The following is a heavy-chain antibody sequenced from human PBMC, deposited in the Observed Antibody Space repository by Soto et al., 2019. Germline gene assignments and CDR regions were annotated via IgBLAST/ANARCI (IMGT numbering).Heavy chain of an antibody. D-gene: IGHD3-10*01. CDR1: GGSITSHY. J-gene: IGHJ6*02. CDR2: INHSGLT. Sequence: SETLSLTCSVSGGSITSHYCSWFRQPPGKGLEWIGYINHSGLTSYNPSLKSRVTMSVDTSKNHFSLKVNSVTAADTALYYCARQGFGQLHGLVDVWGPGTTVTVS. CDR3: ARQGFGQLHGLVDV. V-gene: IGHV4-59*08.